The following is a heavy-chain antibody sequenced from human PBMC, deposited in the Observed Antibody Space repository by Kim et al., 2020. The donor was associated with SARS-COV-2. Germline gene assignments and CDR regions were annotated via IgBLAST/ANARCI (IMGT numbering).Heavy chain of an antibody. Sequence: SETLSLTCTVSGGSISSSSYYWGWIRQPPGKGLEWIGSIYYSGSTYYNPSLKSRVTISVDTSKNQFSLKLSSVTAADTDVYYCARGRIGGDSYYFDYWGQGTLVTVSS. D-gene: IGHD2-21*02. V-gene: IGHV4-39*07. CDR2: IYYSGST. CDR1: GGSISSSSYY. CDR3: ARGRIGGDSYYFDY. J-gene: IGHJ4*02.